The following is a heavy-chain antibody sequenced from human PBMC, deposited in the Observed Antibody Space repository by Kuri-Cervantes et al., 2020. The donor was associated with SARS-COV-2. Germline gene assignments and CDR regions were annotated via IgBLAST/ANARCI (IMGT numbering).Heavy chain of an antibody. CDR2: ISSSGSTI. CDR3: ARLQVYDSSGYPYYYYYMDV. CDR1: GFTFSSYS. J-gene: IGHJ6*03. Sequence: GESLKISCAASGFTFSSYSMNWVRQAPGKGLEWVSYISSSGSTIYYADSVKGRFTISRDNAKNSLYLQMNSLRAGDTAVYYCARLQVYDSSGYPYYYYYMDVWGKGTTVTVSS. D-gene: IGHD3-22*01. V-gene: IGHV3-48*04.